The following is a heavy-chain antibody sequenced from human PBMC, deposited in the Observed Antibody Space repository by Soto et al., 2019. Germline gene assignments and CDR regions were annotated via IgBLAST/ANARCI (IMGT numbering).Heavy chain of an antibody. CDR2: IYYSGST. CDR1: GGSIGSAGSY. Sequence: SETLSLTCSVSGGSIGSAGSYWSWIRQSPEEGLEWIGYIYYSGSTYYNPALKSRVTVSLDTSNNQFSLNLRSVTAADTAVYYCARVDIVATDSRYFYGMDVWGQGTTVTVSS. D-gene: IGHD5-12*01. CDR3: ARVDIVATDSRYFYGMDV. J-gene: IGHJ6*02. V-gene: IGHV4-30-4*01.